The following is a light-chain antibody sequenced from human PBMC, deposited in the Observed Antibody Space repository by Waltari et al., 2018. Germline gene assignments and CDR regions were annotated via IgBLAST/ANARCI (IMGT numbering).Light chain of an antibody. CDR2: WAS. Sequence: DLVMTQSPDSLAVSLGERATINCKSSQSILYNSNNKNYLAWYQQKPGQPPKLLIYWASTRESGVPDRFSGSGSGTDFTLTISSLQAEDVAVYYCQQYYNTPSFTFGPGTKVEIK. V-gene: IGKV4-1*01. J-gene: IGKJ3*01. CDR3: QQYYNTPSFT. CDR1: QSILYNSNNKNY.